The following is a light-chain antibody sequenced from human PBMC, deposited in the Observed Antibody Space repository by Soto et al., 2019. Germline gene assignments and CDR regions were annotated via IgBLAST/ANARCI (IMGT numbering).Light chain of an antibody. CDR3: QQYNKWPSYT. CDR1: QSVSSN. J-gene: IGKJ2*01. V-gene: IGKV3-15*01. CDR2: GAS. Sequence: EIVMTLSPATLSVSPGERATLSCRASQSVSSNLAWYQQKPGQAPRLLIYGASTRATGIPARFSGSGSGTEFTLTITSLQSEDFAVYHCQQYNKWPSYTFGQGTKLEI.